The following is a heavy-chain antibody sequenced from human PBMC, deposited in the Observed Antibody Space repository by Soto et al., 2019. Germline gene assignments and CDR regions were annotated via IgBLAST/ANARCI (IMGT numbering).Heavy chain of an antibody. J-gene: IGHJ4*02. Sequence: QLQLRESGSRLVKPSQTLSLTCAVSGGSLTSGTYSWNWIRQPPGKGLEWIGYIFPSGTTYYNPSLKSRVSISIDVSKNQFSLNHRSLTAADTAVYYCARGREFDSWGQGTLVTVSS. V-gene: IGHV4-30-2*01. CDR1: GGSLTSGTYS. CDR3: ARGREFDS. CDR2: IFPSGTT.